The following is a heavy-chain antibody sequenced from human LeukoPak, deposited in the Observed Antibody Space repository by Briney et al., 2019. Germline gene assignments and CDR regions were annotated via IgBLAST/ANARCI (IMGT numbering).Heavy chain of an antibody. Sequence: PGGSLKLSCAASGFTFSSYGMHWVRRAPGKGLEWVAFIQYDGRNKYYADSVKGRFTISRDNSKNTMSLQMNSLRAEDTAVYYCAKDHGVVVVVAAQPDYWGQGTLVTVFS. CDR3: AKDHGVVVVVAAQPDY. V-gene: IGHV3-30*02. CDR2: IQYDGRNK. J-gene: IGHJ4*02. CDR1: GFTFSSYG. D-gene: IGHD2-15*01.